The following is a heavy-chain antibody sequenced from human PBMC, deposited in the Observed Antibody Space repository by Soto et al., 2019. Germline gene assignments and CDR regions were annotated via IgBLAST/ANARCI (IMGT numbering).Heavy chain of an antibody. J-gene: IGHJ4*02. CDR1: GVSIRNDY. Sequence: QVQLQESGPGLVKPSETMSLTCTVSGVSIRNDYWNWVRQSPGKGLEWIGFIYYSGTTKYNPSLQSRVTMSADTSKNQVSRKLTSVTTTDTAVYYCARGGGSFSSGWYFDDWGQGTLVTVSS. CDR3: ARGGGSFSSGWYFDD. V-gene: IGHV4-59*08. CDR2: IYYSGTT. D-gene: IGHD6-19*01.